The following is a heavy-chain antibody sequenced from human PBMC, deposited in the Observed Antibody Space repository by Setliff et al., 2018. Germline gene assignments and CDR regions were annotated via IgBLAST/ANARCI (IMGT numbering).Heavy chain of an antibody. D-gene: IGHD2-15*01. CDR1: GFTFSSYG. CDR2: IWYDGSNK. Sequence: TGGSLRLSCAASGFTFSSYGMHWVRQAPGKGLEWVAVIWYDGSNKYYADSVKGRFTISRDNSKNTLYLQMNNLRAEDTAVYYCAKDTLGYCSGGSCYGDDYWGQGTLVTVSS. J-gene: IGHJ4*02. V-gene: IGHV3-33*06. CDR3: AKDTLGYCSGGSCYGDDY.